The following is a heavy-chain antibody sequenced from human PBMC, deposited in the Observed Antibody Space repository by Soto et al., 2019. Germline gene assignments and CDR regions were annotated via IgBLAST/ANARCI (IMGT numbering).Heavy chain of an antibody. J-gene: IGHJ4*02. CDR1: GGSISSYY. Sequence: SETLSLTCTVSGGSISSYYWSWIRQPPGKGLEWIGYIYYSGSTNYNPSLKSRVTISVDTSKNQFSLKLSSVTAVDTAVYYCARHLEWKPFDYWGKGTLVTVSS. CDR2: IYYSGST. V-gene: IGHV4-59*08. CDR3: ARHLEWKPFDY. D-gene: IGHD3-3*01.